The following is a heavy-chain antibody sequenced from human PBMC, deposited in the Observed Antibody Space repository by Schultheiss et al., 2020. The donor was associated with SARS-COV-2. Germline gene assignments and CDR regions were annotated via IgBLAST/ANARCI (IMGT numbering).Heavy chain of an antibody. J-gene: IGHJ6*02. Sequence: SETLSLTCAVYGGSFSGYYWSWIRQPPGKGLEWIGYIYYSGSTNYNPSLKSRVTISVDTSKNQFSLKLSSVTAADTAVYYCASFNSPYGMDVWGQGTTVTVSS. CDR3: ASFNSPYGMDV. V-gene: IGHV4-59*08. CDR1: GGSFSGYY. CDR2: IYYSGST.